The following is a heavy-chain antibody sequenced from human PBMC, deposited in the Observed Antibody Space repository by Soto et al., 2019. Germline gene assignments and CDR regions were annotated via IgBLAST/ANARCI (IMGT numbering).Heavy chain of an antibody. D-gene: IGHD3-3*01. J-gene: IGHJ1*01. V-gene: IGHV3-15*07. CDR2: IKSKTDGGTT. CDR3: TTDGAPYYDFWSGYREDFQH. Sequence: PGGSLRLSCAAPGFTFSNAWMNWVRQAPGKGLEWVGRIKSKTDGGTTDYAAPVKGRFTISRDDSKNTLYLQMNSLKTEDTAVYYCTTDGAPYYDFWSGYREDFQHWGQGTLVTVSS. CDR1: GFTFSNAW.